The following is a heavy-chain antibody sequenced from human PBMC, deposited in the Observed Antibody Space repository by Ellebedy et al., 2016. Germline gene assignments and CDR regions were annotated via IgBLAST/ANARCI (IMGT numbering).Heavy chain of an antibody. CDR2: ISYDGSNK. CDR3: ARGPSEDILTGYYDY. CDR1: GFTFSSYA. J-gene: IGHJ4*02. D-gene: IGHD3-9*01. V-gene: IGHV3-30-3*01. Sequence: GGSLRLSXAASGFTFSSYAMHWVRQAPGKGLEWVAVISYDGSNKYYADSVKGRFTISRDNSKNTLYLQMNSLRAEDTAVYYCARGPSEDILTGYYDYWGQGTLVTVSS.